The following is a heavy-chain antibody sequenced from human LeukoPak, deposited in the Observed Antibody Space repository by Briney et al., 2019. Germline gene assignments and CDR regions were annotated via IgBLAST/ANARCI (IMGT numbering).Heavy chain of an antibody. CDR3: AKDSYGGYNDFGIDS. D-gene: IGHD3/OR15-3a*01. Sequence: GMSLRLSCAASGFTFFTYSMHWVRQAPGKGLEWLAVSSFDENNKYYADSVRGRFTISRDNSKNTVYLQMDSLRPEDTAIYYCAKDSYGGYNDFGIDSWGQGTLVTVSS. J-gene: IGHJ4*02. V-gene: IGHV3-30*18. CDR2: SSFDENNK. CDR1: GFTFFTYS.